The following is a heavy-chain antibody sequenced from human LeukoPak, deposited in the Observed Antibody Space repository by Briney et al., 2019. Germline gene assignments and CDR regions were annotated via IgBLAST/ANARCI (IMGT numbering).Heavy chain of an antibody. Sequence: GSLRLSCAASGFIFSNYAMTWVRQAPGKGLECVSVISGSGDSTYYADSVKGRFTISRDNSKNTLYLQMNSLRVEDTAVYYCSTDYSSGWYAHWGQGTLVTVSS. CDR2: ISGSGDST. V-gene: IGHV3-23*01. CDR1: GFIFSNYA. CDR3: STDYSSGWYAH. J-gene: IGHJ5*02. D-gene: IGHD3-22*01.